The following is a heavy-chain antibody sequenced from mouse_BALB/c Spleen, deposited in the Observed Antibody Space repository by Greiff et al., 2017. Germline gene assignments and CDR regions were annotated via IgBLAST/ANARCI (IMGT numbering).Heavy chain of an antibody. CDR1: GYSITSDYA. Sequence: EVQLQQSGPGLVKPSQSLSLTCTVTGYSITSDYAWNWIRQFPGNKLEWMGYISYSGSTSYNPSLKSRISITRDTSKNQFFLQLNSVTTEDTATYYCARREGRGTARATGYAMDYWGQGTSVTVSS. CDR2: ISYSGST. J-gene: IGHJ4*01. CDR3: ARREGRGTARATGYAMDY. D-gene: IGHD3-2*01. V-gene: IGHV3-2*02.